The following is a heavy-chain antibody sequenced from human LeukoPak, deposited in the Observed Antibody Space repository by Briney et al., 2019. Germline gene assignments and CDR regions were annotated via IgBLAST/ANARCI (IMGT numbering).Heavy chain of an antibody. J-gene: IGHJ4*02. CDR2: IYYSGST. D-gene: IGHD7-27*01. CDR3: ARATGEVCSL. V-gene: IGHV4-59*11. CDR1: GGSISSHY. Sequence: KPSETLSLTCTVSGGSISSHYWSWIRQPPGKRLEWIGHIYYSGSTNYNPSLKSRVTISVDTSRNQFSLKLSSGTAADTPVYYCARATGEVCSLGGLGPLDTVSS.